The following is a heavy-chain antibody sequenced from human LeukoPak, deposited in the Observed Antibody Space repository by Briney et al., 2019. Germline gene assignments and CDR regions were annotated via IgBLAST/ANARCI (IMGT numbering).Heavy chain of an antibody. J-gene: IGHJ4*02. CDR1: GFTFSSYW. CDR2: INSDGSSR. Sequence: GGSLRLSCAASGFTFSSYWMHWVRQAPGKGLVWVSRINSDGSSRSYADSVKGRFTISRDYAKNTLYLQMNSLRAEDTAVYYCARALWFGEFLFDYWGQGTLVTVSS. D-gene: IGHD3-10*01. CDR3: ARALWFGEFLFDY. V-gene: IGHV3-74*01.